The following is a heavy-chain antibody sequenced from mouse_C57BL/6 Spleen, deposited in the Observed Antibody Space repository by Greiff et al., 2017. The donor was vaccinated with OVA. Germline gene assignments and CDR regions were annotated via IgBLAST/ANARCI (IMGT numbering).Heavy chain of an antibody. V-gene: IGHV1-82*01. D-gene: IGHD1-1*01. CDR2: IYPGDGDT. Sequence: QVHVKQSGPELVKPGASVKISCKASGYAFSSSWMNWVKQRPGKGLEWIGRIYPGDGDTNYNGKFKGKATLTADKSSSTAYMQLSSLTSEDSAVYFCARKDHYYGSSYRYFDVWGTGTTVTVSS. CDR1: GYAFSSSW. J-gene: IGHJ1*03. CDR3: ARKDHYYGSSYRYFDV.